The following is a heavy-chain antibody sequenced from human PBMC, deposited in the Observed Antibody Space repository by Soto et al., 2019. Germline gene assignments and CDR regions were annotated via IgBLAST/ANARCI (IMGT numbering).Heavy chain of an antibody. J-gene: IGHJ4*02. CDR1: GDSVSSNSAA. V-gene: IGHV6-1*01. CDR2: TYYRSKWYN. D-gene: IGHD2-21*02. CDR3: ARDTQYCGGDCFYFDY. Sequence: KQSPTLSLTCAISGDSVSSNSAAWNWIRQSPSRGLEWLGRTYYRSKWYNDYAVSVKSRITINPDTSKNQFSLQLNSVTPEDTAVYYCARDTQYCGGDCFYFDYWGQGTLVTVSS.